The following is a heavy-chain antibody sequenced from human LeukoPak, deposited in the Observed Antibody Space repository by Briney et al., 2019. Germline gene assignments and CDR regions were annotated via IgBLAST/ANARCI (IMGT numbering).Heavy chain of an antibody. J-gene: IGHJ6*02. CDR3: ARDGLVRGVMGYYYYGMDV. CDR2: INHSGST. Sequence: TSSETLSLTCAVYGGSFSGYYWSWIRQPPGKGLEWIGEINHSGSTNYNPSLKSRVTISVDTSKNQFSLKLSSVTAADTAVYYCARDGLVRGVMGYYYYGMDVWGQGATVTVSS. V-gene: IGHV4-34*01. CDR1: GGSFSGYY. D-gene: IGHD3-10*01.